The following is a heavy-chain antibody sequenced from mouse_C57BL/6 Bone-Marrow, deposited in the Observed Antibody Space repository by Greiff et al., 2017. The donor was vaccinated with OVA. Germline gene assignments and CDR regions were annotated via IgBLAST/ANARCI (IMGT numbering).Heavy chain of an antibody. V-gene: IGHV1-55*01. CDR1: GYTFTSYW. CDR3: ARYYDYPFYYAMDY. CDR2: IYPGSGST. D-gene: IGHD2-4*01. J-gene: IGHJ4*01. Sequence: QVQLQQPGAELVKPGASVKMSCKASGYTFTSYWITWVKQRPGQGLEWIGDIYPGSGSTNYNEKFKSKATLTVDTSSSTAYMQLSSLTSEDSAVYYCARYYDYPFYYAMDYWGQGTSVTVSS.